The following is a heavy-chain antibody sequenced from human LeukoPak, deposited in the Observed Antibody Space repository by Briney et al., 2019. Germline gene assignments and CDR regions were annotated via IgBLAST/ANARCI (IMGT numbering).Heavy chain of an antibody. CDR1: GFTFDDYA. CDR3: AKVLNYYDSSGYDY. V-gene: IGHV3-9*01. J-gene: IGHJ4*02. CDR2: ISWNSGST. D-gene: IGHD3-22*01. Sequence: PGGSLRLSCAASGFTFDDYAMHWVRQAPGKGLEWVSGISWNSGSTGYADSVKGRFTISRDNAKNSLYLQMNSLRAEDTALYYCAKVLNYYDSSGYDYWGQGTLVTVSS.